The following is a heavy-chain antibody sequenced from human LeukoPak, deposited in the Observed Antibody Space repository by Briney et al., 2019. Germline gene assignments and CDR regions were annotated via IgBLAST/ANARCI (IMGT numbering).Heavy chain of an antibody. CDR2: ISSSGSTI. CDR1: GFTFSSYE. V-gene: IGHV3-48*03. D-gene: IGHD3-10*01. J-gene: IGHJ5*02. CDR3: ARGAHLLGLGRLLSGWFDP. Sequence: PGGSLRLSCAPSGFTFSSYEMSSVRQAPGKGMEWISYISSSGSTIYYADSMKGRFIISRDNAKNSVYLQMNSLRAEETAVYYCARGAHLLGLGRLLSGWFDPWGQGTLVTVSS.